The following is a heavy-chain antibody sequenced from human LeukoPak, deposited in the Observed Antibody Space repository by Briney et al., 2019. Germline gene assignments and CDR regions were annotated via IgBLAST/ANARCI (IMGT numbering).Heavy chain of an antibody. V-gene: IGHV3-43*02. J-gene: IGHJ4*02. CDR1: GFTFSTYS. Sequence: PGGSLRLSCVASGFTFSTYSMNWVRQAPGKGLEWVSLISGDGGRTFYADSVKGRFTISRDNSKNSLYLQMNSLRSEDTALYSCAKDIHDRGYPDYWGQGTLVTVSS. CDR2: ISGDGGRT. CDR3: AKDIHDRGYPDY. D-gene: IGHD3-22*01.